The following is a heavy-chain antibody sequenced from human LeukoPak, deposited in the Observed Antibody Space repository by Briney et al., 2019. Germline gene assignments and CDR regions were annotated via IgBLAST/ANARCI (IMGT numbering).Heavy chain of an antibody. J-gene: IGHJ6*03. V-gene: IGHV4-34*01. Sequence: SETLSLTCAVYGGSFSGYYWSWIRQPPGKGLEWIGETNHSGSTNYNPSLKSRVTISVDTSKNQFSLKLSSVTAADTAVYYCARGRKRMATIATNYYYYYMDVWGKGTTVTVSS. CDR1: GGSFSGYY. CDR3: ARGRKRMATIATNYYYYYMDV. D-gene: IGHD5-12*01. CDR2: TNHSGST.